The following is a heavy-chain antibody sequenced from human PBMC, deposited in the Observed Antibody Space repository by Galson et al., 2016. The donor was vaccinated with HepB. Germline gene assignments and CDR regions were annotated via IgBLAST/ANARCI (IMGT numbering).Heavy chain of an antibody. CDR1: GYTFTEYF. J-gene: IGHJ4*02. CDR3: ARSRASGYCTSTTCPSFAY. V-gene: IGHV1-2*02. CDR2: ISPDTGGT. Sequence: SVKVSCKASGYTFTEYFIHWVRQAPGQGLEWMGWISPDTGGTNSAQKFQGRVTMTRDTSISTAYMELSRLRSDDSAVYYCARSRASGYCTSTTCPSFAYWGQGTVVTVSS. D-gene: IGHD2-2*03.